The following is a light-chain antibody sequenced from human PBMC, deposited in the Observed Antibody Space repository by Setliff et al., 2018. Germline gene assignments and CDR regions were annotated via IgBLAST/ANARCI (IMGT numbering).Light chain of an antibody. CDR2: DVS. J-gene: IGLJ1*01. CDR3: SPYTTSSTCV. V-gene: IGLV2-14*01. CDR1: SSDIGDSNY. Sequence: ALAQPASVSGSPGQSITISCTGASSDIGDSNYVSWYQQHPGKAPKLIIYDVSDRPSGVSHRFSGSKSGNTASLTISGLLAEDEADYYCSPYTTSSTCVFGTGTKVTVL.